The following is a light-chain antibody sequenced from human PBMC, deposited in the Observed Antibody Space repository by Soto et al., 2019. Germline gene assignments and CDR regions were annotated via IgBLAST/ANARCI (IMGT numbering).Light chain of an antibody. CDR1: QNITSY. J-gene: IGKJ1*01. V-gene: IGKV1-39*01. Sequence: DIQTTQSPPSLSVSVGDRVTITCRASQNITSYLNWYQHKPGEAPKLLIYAASSLKIGVPSRFGGGGSGTEFTLTISSLHPDDFATYYCQQSYGTPRTFGQGTKVDIK. CDR3: QQSYGTPRT. CDR2: AAS.